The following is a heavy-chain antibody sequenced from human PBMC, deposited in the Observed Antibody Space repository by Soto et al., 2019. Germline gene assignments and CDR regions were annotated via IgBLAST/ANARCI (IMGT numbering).Heavy chain of an antibody. CDR3: ARGPLKYCSGGSCYYFDY. Sequence: SETLSLTCTVSGGSIISGSYYWSWIRQHPAKGLEWIGYISYSGSTYYNPSLKSRVTISVDTSKNQFSLKLSSVTAADTAVYYCARGPLKYCSGGSCYYFDYWGQGTLVTVSS. CDR2: ISYSGST. V-gene: IGHV4-31*03. CDR1: GGSIISGSYY. J-gene: IGHJ4*02. D-gene: IGHD2-15*01.